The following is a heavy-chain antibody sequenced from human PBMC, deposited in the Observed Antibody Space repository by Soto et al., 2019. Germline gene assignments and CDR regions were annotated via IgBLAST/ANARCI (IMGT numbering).Heavy chain of an antibody. J-gene: IGHJ4*02. D-gene: IGHD5-12*01. CDR1: GFSLSTNGMG. CDR3: ARLTRGVYDLDRLWEKFDY. CDR2: IYWDDDK. V-gene: IGHV2-5*02. Sequence: QITVKESGLTLVKPTQPLTLTCTFSGFSLSTNGMGVGWIRQSPGKALEWLALIYWDDDKRYSPSLRNRLTITQDTSNTQVDLTMTNMDPVETATYYCARLTRGVYDLDRLWEKFDYWGQGTLVTVSS.